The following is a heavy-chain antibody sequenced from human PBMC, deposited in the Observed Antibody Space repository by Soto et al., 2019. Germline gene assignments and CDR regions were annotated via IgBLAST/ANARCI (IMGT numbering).Heavy chain of an antibody. CDR1: GFTFSSYA. Sequence: PVGSLRLSCAASGFTFSSYAMSWVRQAPGKGLEWVSAISGSGGSTYYADSVKGRFTISRDNSKNTLYLQMNSLRAEDTAVYYCAKGRGTIFGSPGAFDIWGQGTMVTVSS. CDR2: ISGSGGST. J-gene: IGHJ3*02. CDR3: AKGRGTIFGSPGAFDI. D-gene: IGHD3-3*01. V-gene: IGHV3-23*01.